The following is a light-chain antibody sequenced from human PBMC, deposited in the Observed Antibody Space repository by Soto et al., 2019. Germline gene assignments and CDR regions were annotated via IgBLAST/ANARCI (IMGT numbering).Light chain of an antibody. V-gene: IGKV1-5*03. CDR2: KAS. J-gene: IGKJ1*01. CDR3: QHYNTYSWT. Sequence: DIQMTQSPSTLSASIGDRVTITCRASQSISVWLAWFQQKSGKAPKLLIYKASTLQSGVPSRFSGSASGTEFTLTISSLQSDDFATYYCQHYNTYSWTFGQGTKVEIK. CDR1: QSISVW.